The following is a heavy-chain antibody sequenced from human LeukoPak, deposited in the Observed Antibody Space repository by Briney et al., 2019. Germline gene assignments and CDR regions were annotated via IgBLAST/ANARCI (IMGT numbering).Heavy chain of an antibody. D-gene: IGHD1-26*01. CDR2: ISGSGGST. Sequence: GGSLRLSCAASGFTVSSNYMSWVRQAPGKGLEWVSAISGSGGSTYYADSVKGRFTISRDNSKNTLYLQMNSLRAEDTAVYYCAKSIVMPRGGGQYYFDYWGQGTLVTVSS. CDR3: AKSIVMPRGGGQYYFDY. CDR1: GFTVSSNY. J-gene: IGHJ4*02. V-gene: IGHV3-23*01.